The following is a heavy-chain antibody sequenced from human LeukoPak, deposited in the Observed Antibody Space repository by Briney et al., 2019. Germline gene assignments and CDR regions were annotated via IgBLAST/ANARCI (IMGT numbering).Heavy chain of an antibody. J-gene: IGHJ5*02. V-gene: IGHV4-34*01. D-gene: IGHD3-3*01. CDR2: INHSGST. CDR1: GGSFSGYY. Sequence: KASETLSLTCAVYGGSFSGYYWSWIRQPPGKGLEWIGEINHSGSTNYNPSLKSRVTISVDTSKNQFSLKLSSVTAADTAVYYCARGGDFWSGEFDPWGQGTLVTVSS. CDR3: ARGGDFWSGEFDP.